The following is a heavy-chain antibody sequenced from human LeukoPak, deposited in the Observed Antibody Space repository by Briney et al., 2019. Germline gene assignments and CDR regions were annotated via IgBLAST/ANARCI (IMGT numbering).Heavy chain of an antibody. CDR3: ARDPPMITFGGVNWYFDL. V-gene: IGHV3-21*01. Sequence: GGSLRLSCAASGFTFSSYSMKWVRQAPGKGLEWVSSISSSSSYIYYADSVKGRFTISRDNAKNSLYLQMNSLRAEDTAVYYCARDPPMITFGGVNWYFDLWGRGTLVTVSS. D-gene: IGHD3-16*01. J-gene: IGHJ2*01. CDR2: ISSSSSYI. CDR1: GFTFSSYS.